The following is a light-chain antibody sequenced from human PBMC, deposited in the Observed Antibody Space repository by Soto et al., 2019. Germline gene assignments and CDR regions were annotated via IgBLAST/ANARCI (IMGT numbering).Light chain of an antibody. V-gene: IGLV2-14*01. J-gene: IGLJ1*01. CDR1: SSDVGGYNY. CDR3: SSHTSYSTRV. CDR2: EVS. Sequence: QSALTQPASVSGSPGQSIAISCTGTSSDVGGYNYVSWYQQHPGKAPKLMIHEVSNRPSGISDLFSGSKSGNTASLTISGLQADDEADYYCSSHTSYSTRVFGTGTKLTVL.